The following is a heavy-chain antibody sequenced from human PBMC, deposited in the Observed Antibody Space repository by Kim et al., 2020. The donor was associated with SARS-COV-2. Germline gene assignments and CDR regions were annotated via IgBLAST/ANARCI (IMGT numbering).Heavy chain of an antibody. D-gene: IGHD3-22*01. CDR1: GDSVSSNTAA. Sequence: SQTLSLTCAISGDSVSSNTAAWNWIRQSPSRGLEWLGRTSYRSKWYNAYAVSVKSRLTINPDTSKNQFSPQLNSVTPEDTGVYYCARGSGDRSGYYSFDYWGQVTLVTVSS. CDR3: ARGSGDRSGYYSFDY. V-gene: IGHV6-1*01. CDR2: TSYRSKWYN. J-gene: IGHJ4*02.